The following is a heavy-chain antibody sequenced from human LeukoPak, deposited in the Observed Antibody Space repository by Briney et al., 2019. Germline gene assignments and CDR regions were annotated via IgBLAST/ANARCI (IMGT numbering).Heavy chain of an antibody. V-gene: IGHV3-74*01. J-gene: IGHJ4*02. CDR2: IATDGSTT. D-gene: IGHD2-21*01. CDR1: GFTFSIYW. CDR3: PRSIMSDLEYCGGNCFAFDY. Sequence: GGSLTLFCAASGFTFSIYWVHSARHAPGEGRVCLSRIATDGSTTAYADSVAGRFTISRDNARNTLYLEMSSLSAEDTAVYYCPRSIMSDLEYCGGNCFAFDYGGQGTLVTVS.